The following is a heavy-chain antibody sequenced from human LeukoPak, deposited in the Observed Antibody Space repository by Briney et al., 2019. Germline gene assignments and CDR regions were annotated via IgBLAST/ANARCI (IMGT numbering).Heavy chain of an antibody. V-gene: IGHV3-30*02. CDR2: IRYDGTNK. J-gene: IGHJ3*02. CDR1: GFIFSSYG. D-gene: IGHD4-23*01. CDR3: AKEKYGGCRIAFTM. Sequence: GGSLRLSCAASGFIFSSYGMHWVRQAPGKGLEWVAFIRYDGTNKYYADSVKARFTISRDDSKNTLYVHMSSQSAEDTAVYHCAKEKYGGCRIAFTMGSQGTTVTVSS.